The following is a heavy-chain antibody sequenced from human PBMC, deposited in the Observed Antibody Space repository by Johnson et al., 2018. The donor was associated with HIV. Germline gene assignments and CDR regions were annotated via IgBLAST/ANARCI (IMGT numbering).Heavy chain of an antibody. CDR3: VKERQLVRSFDI. CDR2: VSYDGSNK. D-gene: IGHD6-6*01. V-gene: IGHV3-30*18. Sequence: QVQLVESGGGGVQPGRSLRLSCAASGFTFSSYAMHWVRRATGKGLEWLAVVSYDGSNKYYADSVKGRFTVSRDNTKNTLFLEMNSLGPEDTAVYYCVKERQLVRSFDIWGQGTMVTVSS. J-gene: IGHJ3*02. CDR1: GFTFSSYA.